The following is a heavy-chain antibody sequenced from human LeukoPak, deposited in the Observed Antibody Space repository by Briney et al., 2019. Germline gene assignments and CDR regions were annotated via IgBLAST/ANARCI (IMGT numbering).Heavy chain of an antibody. CDR1: GGSISSYY. V-gene: IGHV4-59*01. Sequence: PSETLSLTCTVSGGSISSYYWSCIRQPPGKGLEWIGYIYYSGSTNYNPSLKSRVTISVDTSKNQFSLKLSSVTAADTAVYCCARSPERRDGYHFDYWGQGTLVTVSS. CDR2: IYYSGST. D-gene: IGHD5-24*01. J-gene: IGHJ4*02. CDR3: ARSPERRDGYHFDY.